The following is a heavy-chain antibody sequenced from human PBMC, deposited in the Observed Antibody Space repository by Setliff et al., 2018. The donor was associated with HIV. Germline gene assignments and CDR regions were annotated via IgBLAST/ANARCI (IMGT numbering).Heavy chain of an antibody. Sequence: SENLSLTCTVSGGSITSYYWNWIRQSPGKGLEWIGYIFDSGTNKYNPSVTSRVTISVDASKNQFFLQLISVTAADTAVYYCARQGGYNSPLMVWGQGKLVTVSS. CDR1: GGSITSYY. CDR2: IFDSGTN. D-gene: IGHD3-10*01. CDR3: ARQGGYNSPLMV. V-gene: IGHV4-59*08. J-gene: IGHJ4*02.